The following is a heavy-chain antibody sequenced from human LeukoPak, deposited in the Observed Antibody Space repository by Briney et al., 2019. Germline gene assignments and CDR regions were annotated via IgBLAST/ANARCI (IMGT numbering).Heavy chain of an antibody. CDR3: ARSGGNSYHWALEM. Sequence: GGSQRLSCAASGFTFSNYWMSWVRQAPGKGLEWVANGKEGEKYYVDAVKGRFTISIDNAKNSLYLQMNSLRGEDTAVYYRARSGGNSYHWALEMWGQGTVVTVSS. J-gene: IGHJ3*02. CDR1: GFTFSNYW. CDR2: GKEGEK. V-gene: IGHV3-7*01. D-gene: IGHD3-16*02.